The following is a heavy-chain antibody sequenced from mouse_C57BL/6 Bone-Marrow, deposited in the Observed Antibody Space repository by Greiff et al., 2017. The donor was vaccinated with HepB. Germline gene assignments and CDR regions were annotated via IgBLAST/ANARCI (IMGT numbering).Heavy chain of an antibody. CDR3: ARDGSSPFAMDY. D-gene: IGHD1-1*01. Sequence: LVESGAELVKPGASVKISCKASGYAFSSYWMNWVKQRPGKGLEWIGQIYPGDGDTNYNGKFKGKATLTADKSSSTAYMQLSSLTSEDSAVYFCARDGSSPFAMDYWGQGTSVTVSS. CDR1: GYAFSSYW. V-gene: IGHV1-80*01. CDR2: IYPGDGDT. J-gene: IGHJ4*01.